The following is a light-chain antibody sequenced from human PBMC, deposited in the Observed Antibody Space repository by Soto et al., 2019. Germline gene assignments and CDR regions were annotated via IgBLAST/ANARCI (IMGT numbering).Light chain of an antibody. CDR1: QSVSSRN. CDR2: GAS. J-gene: IGKJ2*01. CDR3: LRYGDSPPAYT. Sequence: EIVLTQSPGTVSLSPGERATLSCRASQSVSSRNLAWYRQKPGQAPSLLIFGASNRATGIPDRFSGSGSGTAFTLTISRLEPEDFAVYYCLRYGDSPPAYTFGQGTKLEIK. V-gene: IGKV3-20*01.